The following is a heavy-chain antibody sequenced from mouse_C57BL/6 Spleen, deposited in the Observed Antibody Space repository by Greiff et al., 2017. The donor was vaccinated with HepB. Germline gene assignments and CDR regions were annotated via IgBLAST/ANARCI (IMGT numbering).Heavy chain of an antibody. CDR3: AGRGDGYAMDY. Sequence: VQLQQPGAELVKPGASVKMSCKASGYTFTSYWITWVKQRPGQGLEWIGDIYPGSGSTNYNEKFKSKATLTVDQSSSTAYMQLSSLTSEDSAVYFCAGRGDGYAMDYWGQGTSVTVSS. CDR2: IYPGSGST. J-gene: IGHJ4*01. CDR1: GYTFTSYW. V-gene: IGHV1-55*01.